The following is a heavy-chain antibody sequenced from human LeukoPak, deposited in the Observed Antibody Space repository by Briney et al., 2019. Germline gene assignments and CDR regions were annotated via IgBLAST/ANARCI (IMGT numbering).Heavy chain of an antibody. D-gene: IGHD6-6*01. Sequence: RSGGSLRLSCAASGFTVSSNYMRWVRQAPGKGLEWVSAITDSGVDTYHADSVKGRLTISRDNSKNTLYLQMNSLRVEDTAVYYCAKGSSSSRPYYFDFWGQGALVTVSS. V-gene: IGHV3-23*01. CDR3: AKGSSSSRPYYFDF. CDR1: GFTVSSNY. J-gene: IGHJ4*02. CDR2: ITDSGVDT.